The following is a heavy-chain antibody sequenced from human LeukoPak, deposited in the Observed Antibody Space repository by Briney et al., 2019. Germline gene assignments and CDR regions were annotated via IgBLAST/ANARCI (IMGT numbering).Heavy chain of an antibody. CDR3: AWSSDGYSFFVS. CDR1: GFTFSSYW. V-gene: IGHV3-74*03. Sequence: GGSLRLSCAASGFTFSSYWMQWVRQAPGKGLVWVSGINSDGSSTAYADSVKGRFTISRDNAKNTLYLQMNSLRAEDTAMYYCAWSSDGYSFFVSWGQGTLVTVSS. J-gene: IGHJ4*02. CDR2: INSDGSST. D-gene: IGHD5-24*01.